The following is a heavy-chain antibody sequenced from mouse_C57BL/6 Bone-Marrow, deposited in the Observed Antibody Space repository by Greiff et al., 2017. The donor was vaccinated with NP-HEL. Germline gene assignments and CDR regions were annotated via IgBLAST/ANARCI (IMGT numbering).Heavy chain of an antibody. V-gene: IGHV5-4*03. J-gene: IGHJ1*03. D-gene: IGHD2-3*01. CDR3: ARSDDGYYGYFDV. CDR1: GFTFSSYA. Sequence: DVMLVESGGGLVKPGGSLKLSCAASGFTFSSYAMSWVRQTPEKRLEWVATISDGGSYTYYPDNVKGRFTISRDNAKNNLYLQMSHLKSEDTAMYYCARSDDGYYGYFDVWGTGTTVTVSS. CDR2: ISDGGSYT.